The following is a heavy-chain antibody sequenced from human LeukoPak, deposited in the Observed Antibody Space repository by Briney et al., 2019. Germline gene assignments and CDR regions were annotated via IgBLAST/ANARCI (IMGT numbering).Heavy chain of an antibody. CDR2: IRSKAYGGTT. V-gene: IGHV3-49*04. CDR1: GFTFGDYA. D-gene: IGHD6-19*01. J-gene: IGHJ4*02. CDR3: TRDMGYIAVAGAFDY. Sequence: GGSLRLSXTASGFTFGDYAMSWVRQAPGKGLEWVGFIRSKAYGGTTEYAASVKGRFTISRDDSKSIAYLQMNSLKTEDTAVYYCTRDMGYIAVAGAFDYWGQGTLVTVSS.